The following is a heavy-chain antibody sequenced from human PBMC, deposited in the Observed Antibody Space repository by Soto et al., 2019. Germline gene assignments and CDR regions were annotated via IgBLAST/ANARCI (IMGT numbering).Heavy chain of an antibody. V-gene: IGHV3-48*03. CDR2: ISSSGSTI. D-gene: IGHD4-4*01. CDR3: ARPHDYSNLNWFGP. Sequence: GGSLRLSCAASGFIFSSYDMNWVRQAPGKGLEWVSYISSSGSTIYYADSVKGRFTISRDNAKNSLYLQMNSLRAEDTAVYYCARPHDYSNLNWFGPWGQGTLVTLSS. CDR1: GFIFSSYD. J-gene: IGHJ5*02.